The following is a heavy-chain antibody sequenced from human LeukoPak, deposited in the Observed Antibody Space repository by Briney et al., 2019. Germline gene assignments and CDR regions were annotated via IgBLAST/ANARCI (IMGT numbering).Heavy chain of an antibody. V-gene: IGHV3-23*01. CDR1: GFTFSNYG. CDR3: AKERSPVTDPYFDY. CDR2: ISGSGGST. D-gene: IGHD4-11*01. Sequence: GGSLRLSCVGSGFTFSNYGMSWVRQAPGKGLEWVSAISGSGGSTYYADSVRGRFTISRDNSKNTLYLQMNSLRAEDTAVYYCAKERSPVTDPYFDYWGQGALVTVSS. J-gene: IGHJ4*02.